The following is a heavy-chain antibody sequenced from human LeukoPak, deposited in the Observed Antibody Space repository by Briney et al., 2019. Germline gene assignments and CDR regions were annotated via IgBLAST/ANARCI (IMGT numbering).Heavy chain of an antibody. D-gene: IGHD1-26*01. CDR2: INPSGGTT. J-gene: IGHJ3*02. CDR3: ARVSFSYYDAFDI. CDR1: GYTFTGYY. Sequence: ASVKVSCKASGYTFTGYYMHWVRQAPGQGLEWMGIINPSGGTTNYAQKFRGRVTMTRDMSTSTVYMELSSLRSEDTAVYYCARVSFSYYDAFDIWGQGTMVTVSS. V-gene: IGHV1-46*01.